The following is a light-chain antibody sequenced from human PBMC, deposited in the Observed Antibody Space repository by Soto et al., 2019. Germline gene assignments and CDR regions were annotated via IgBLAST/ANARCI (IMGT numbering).Light chain of an antibody. Sequence: QSALTQPASVSGSPGQSITISFTGTSSDVGSYNYVSWFQQYPGKAPKLLIYEGFKRPSGVSNRFSGSKSGNTASLTISGLQAEDEADYHCCAYAGSSIYVFGTGTKVTVL. V-gene: IGLV2-23*01. CDR3: CAYAGSSIYV. J-gene: IGLJ1*01. CDR2: EGF. CDR1: SSDVGSYNY.